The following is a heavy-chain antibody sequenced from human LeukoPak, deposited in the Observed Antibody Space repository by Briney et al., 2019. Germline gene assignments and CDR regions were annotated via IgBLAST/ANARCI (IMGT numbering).Heavy chain of an antibody. Sequence: ASVKVSCKASGYTLTGYYLHWARQAPGQGLEWMGWINPNSGGTKYTQKLQGRVTMTRDTSISTAYMELSRLTSDDTAVYYCARGGTVMPIDYWGQGTLVTVSS. J-gene: IGHJ4*02. CDR1: GYTLTGYY. D-gene: IGHD2-8*02. CDR3: ARGGTVMPIDY. CDR2: INPNSGGT. V-gene: IGHV1-2*02.